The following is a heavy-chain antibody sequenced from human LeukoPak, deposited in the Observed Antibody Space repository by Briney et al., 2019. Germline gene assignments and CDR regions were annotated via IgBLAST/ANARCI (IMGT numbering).Heavy chain of an antibody. CDR1: GGSISSYY. J-gene: IGHJ5*02. Sequence: SETLSLTCTVSGGSISSYYWSWIRQPPGKGLEWIGYIYYSGSTNYNPSLKSRVTISVDTSKNQFSLKLSSVTAADTAVYYCARQGYDFWSGYSRSNWFDPWGQGTLVTVSS. V-gene: IGHV4-59*08. CDR3: ARQGYDFWSGYSRSNWFDP. CDR2: IYYSGST. D-gene: IGHD3-3*01.